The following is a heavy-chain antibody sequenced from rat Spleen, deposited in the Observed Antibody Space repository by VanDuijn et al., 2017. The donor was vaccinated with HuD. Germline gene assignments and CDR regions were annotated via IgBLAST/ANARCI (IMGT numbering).Heavy chain of an antibody. D-gene: IGHD1-11*01. J-gene: IGHJ2*01. Sequence: EVQLVESGGGLVQPGRSLKLSCAASGFTFSDYNMAWVRQAPKKGLEWVATIIYDGTRAHYRDSVKGRFTISRDIAKSTLFLQMNSLKSEDTATYYCTRGGFYRYWGQGVMVTVSS. V-gene: IGHV5S10*01. CDR3: TRGGFYRY. CDR2: IIYDGTRA. CDR1: GFTFSDYN.